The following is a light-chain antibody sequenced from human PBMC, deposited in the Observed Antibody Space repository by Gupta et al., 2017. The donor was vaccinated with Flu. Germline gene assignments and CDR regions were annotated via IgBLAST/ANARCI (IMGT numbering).Light chain of an antibody. CDR3: CSYTSSSTWV. CDR2: QVS. Sequence: QSALTQPASVSGSPGQSITISCTGTSSDVGGHNFVSWYQQHPGKAPKLVIYQVSKRPSGVSDRFSGSKSGNTASLTISGLQAEDEADYYCCSYTSSSTWVFGGGTKLTVL. J-gene: IGLJ3*02. V-gene: IGLV2-14*01. CDR1: SSDVGGHNF.